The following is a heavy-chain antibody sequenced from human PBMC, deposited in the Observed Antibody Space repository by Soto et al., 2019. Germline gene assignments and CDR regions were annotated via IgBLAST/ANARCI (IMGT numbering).Heavy chain of an antibody. Sequence: PGDSLKISCKGSGYSFTTYWIVWVRQKPGKGLEWMGILYPGDSDTRYSPSFQGQVTFSADNSIATAYLQWTSLKASDTAMYYCARIPATVLYSMDVWGKGRTVTV. CDR3: ARIPATVLYSMDV. CDR2: LYPGDSDT. D-gene: IGHD6-13*01. CDR1: GYSFTTYW. J-gene: IGHJ6*01. V-gene: IGHV5-51*01.